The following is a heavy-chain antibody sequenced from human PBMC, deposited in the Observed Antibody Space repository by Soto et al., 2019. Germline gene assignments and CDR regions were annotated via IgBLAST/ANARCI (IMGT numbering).Heavy chain of an antibody. D-gene: IGHD2-2*03. CDR1: GFNFHTYT. Sequence: DVQLVESGGGLVKPGGSLRLSCAASGFNFHTYTMTWVRRAPGKGLEWVSYISGTSETIFYADSVKGRFTISRDNAKNSLYLQLNSLRDEETAVYYCATGYCRSDNCHFTHWGQGTLVTVSS. CDR2: ISGTSETI. J-gene: IGHJ4*02. V-gene: IGHV3-48*02. CDR3: ATGYCRSDNCHFTH.